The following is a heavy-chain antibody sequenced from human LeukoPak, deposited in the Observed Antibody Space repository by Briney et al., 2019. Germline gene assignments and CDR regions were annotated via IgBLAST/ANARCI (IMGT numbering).Heavy chain of an antibody. CDR1: GFTFSSYS. J-gene: IGHJ5*02. CDR2: ISSSSSYI. CDR3: ARERLGDCSGGSCYSRWFDP. V-gene: IGHV3-21*01. D-gene: IGHD2-15*01. Sequence: PGGSLRLSCAASGFTFSSYSMNWVRQAPGKGLEWVSSISSSSSYIYYADSVKGRFTIPRDNAKNSLYLQMNSLRAEDTAVYYCARERLGDCSGGSCYSRWFDPWGQGTLVTVSS.